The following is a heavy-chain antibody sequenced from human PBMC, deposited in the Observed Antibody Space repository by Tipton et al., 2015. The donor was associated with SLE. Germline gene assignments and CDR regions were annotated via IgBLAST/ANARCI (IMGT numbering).Heavy chain of an antibody. V-gene: IGHV4-38-2*02. CDR1: GYSISSAYY. CDR2: IYHTGTT. Sequence: TLSLTCEVSGYSISSAYYWGWVRQPPGKGLEWIGNIYHTGTTDSNPSLRSLVTLSIDASKNEFSLKMNSVTAADTAVYYCVRDPAPGPFDFWGQGTLVAVSS. CDR3: VRDPAPGPFDF. J-gene: IGHJ4*02.